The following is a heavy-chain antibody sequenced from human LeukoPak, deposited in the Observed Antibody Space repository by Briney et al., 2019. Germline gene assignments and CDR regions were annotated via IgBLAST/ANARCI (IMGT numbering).Heavy chain of an antibody. V-gene: IGHV4-39*02. CDR3: ARDLGYRVPCAVD. Sequence: PSETLSLTCTVSGGSISSSSYYWGWIRQPPGKGLEWIGSIYYSGSTYYNPSLKSRVTISVDTSKNQFSLKLSSVTAADTAVYYCARDLGYRVPCAVDWGQGTLCTVSS. CDR1: GGSISSSSYY. J-gene: IGHJ4*02. D-gene: IGHD1-1*01. CDR2: IYYSGST.